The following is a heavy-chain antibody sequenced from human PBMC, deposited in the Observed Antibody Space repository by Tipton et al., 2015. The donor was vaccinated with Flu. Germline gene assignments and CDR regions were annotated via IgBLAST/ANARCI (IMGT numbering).Heavy chain of an antibody. D-gene: IGHD6-19*01. Sequence: TLSLTCAVYGGSFSGYYWSWIRQPPGKGLEWIGEINHSGSTNYNPSLKSRVTISVDTSKNQFSLKLSSVTAADTAVDYCARGPEQWLVNAHYFDYWGQGNLVTDS. CDR2: INHSGST. CDR1: GGSFSGYY. J-gene: IGHJ4*02. CDR3: ARGPEQWLVNAHYFDY. V-gene: IGHV4-34*01.